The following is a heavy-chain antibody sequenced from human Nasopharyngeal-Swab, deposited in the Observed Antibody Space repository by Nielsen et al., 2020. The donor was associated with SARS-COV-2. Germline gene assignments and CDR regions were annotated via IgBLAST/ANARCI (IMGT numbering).Heavy chain of an antibody. CDR2: IYPGDSDT. CDR1: GYSFTSYW. D-gene: IGHD6-19*01. Sequence: GESLKISCQGSGYSFTSYWIGWVRQMPGKGPEWMGIIYPGDSDTRYSPSFQGQVTISADKSISTAYLQWSSLKASDTAMYYCARLPPPIAVAGTGNAFDIWGQGTMVTVSS. J-gene: IGHJ3*02. CDR3: ARLPPPIAVAGTGNAFDI. V-gene: IGHV5-51*01.